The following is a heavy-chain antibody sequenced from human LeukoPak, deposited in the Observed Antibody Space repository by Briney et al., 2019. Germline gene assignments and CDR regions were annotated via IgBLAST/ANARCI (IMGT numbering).Heavy chain of an antibody. Sequence: SVKVSCKASGGTFSSYAISWVRQAPGQGLEWMGGIIPIFGTANYAQKFQGRVTITADESTSTAYMGLSSLRSEDTAVYYCAKDLEDSAVAGTYFDYWGQGTLVTVSS. D-gene: IGHD6-19*01. CDR2: IIPIFGTA. CDR1: GGTFSSYA. J-gene: IGHJ4*02. CDR3: AKDLEDSAVAGTYFDY. V-gene: IGHV1-69*01.